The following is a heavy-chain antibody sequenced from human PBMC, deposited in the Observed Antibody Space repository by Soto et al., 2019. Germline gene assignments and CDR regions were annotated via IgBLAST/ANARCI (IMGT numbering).Heavy chain of an antibody. CDR3: ARRYGSSFDI. CDR2: IYYSGST. D-gene: IGHD3-10*01. Sequence: SETLSLTCDVSGDTISSYYWSWIRQPPGKGLEWIGYIYYSGSTNYNPSLKSRVTISVDTSKNQFSLKLSSVTAADTAVYYCARRYGSSFDIWGQGTMVTVSS. V-gene: IGHV4-59*08. J-gene: IGHJ3*02. CDR1: GDTISSYY.